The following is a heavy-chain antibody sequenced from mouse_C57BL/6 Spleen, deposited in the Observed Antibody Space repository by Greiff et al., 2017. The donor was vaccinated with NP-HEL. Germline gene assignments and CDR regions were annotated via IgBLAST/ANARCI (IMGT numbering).Heavy chain of an antibody. CDR1: GYTFTSYW. CDR2: IDPSDSYT. CDR3: ARGYYGSFDY. V-gene: IGHV1-69*01. J-gene: IGHJ2*01. D-gene: IGHD1-1*01. Sequence: VKLQQPGAELVMPGASVKLSCKASGYTFTSYWMHWVKQRPGQGLEWIGEIDPSDSYTNYNQKFKGKSTLTVDKSSSTAYMQLSSLTSEDSAVYYCARGYYGSFDYWGQGTTLTVSS.